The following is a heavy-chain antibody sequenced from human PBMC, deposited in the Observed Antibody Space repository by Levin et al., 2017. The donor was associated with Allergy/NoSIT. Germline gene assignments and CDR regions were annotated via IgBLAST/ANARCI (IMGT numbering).Heavy chain of an antibody. D-gene: IGHD3-9*01. V-gene: IGHV3-49*03. CDR1: GFTFGDYA. CDR3: TRDYPHSDILTGPRAIYYMDV. Sequence: GGSLRLSCTASGFTFGDYAMSWFRQAPGKGLEWVGFIRSKAYGGTTEYAASVKGRFTISRDESKSIAYLQMNSLKTEDTAVYYCTRDYPHSDILTGPRAIYYMDVWGKGTTVTVSS. J-gene: IGHJ6*03. CDR2: IRSKAYGGTT.